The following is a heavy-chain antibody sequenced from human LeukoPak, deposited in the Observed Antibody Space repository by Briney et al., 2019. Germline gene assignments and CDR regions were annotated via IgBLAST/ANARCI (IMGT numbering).Heavy chain of an antibody. Sequence: PSETLSLTCTVSGGSIRSYFWSWIRQPPGKGLEWIGYMYYRGNTNYNPSLKSRVTISVDTSKNQFSLKLSSVTAADTAVYYCATGVHGIAAAGDYYFDYWGQGTLVTVSS. CDR2: MYYRGNT. CDR1: GGSIRSYF. CDR3: ATGVHGIAAAGDYYFDY. J-gene: IGHJ4*02. D-gene: IGHD6-13*01. V-gene: IGHV4-59*01.